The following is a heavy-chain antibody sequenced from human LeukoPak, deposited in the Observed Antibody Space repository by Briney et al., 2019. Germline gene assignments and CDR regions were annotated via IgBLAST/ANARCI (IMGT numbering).Heavy chain of an antibody. CDR2: INPNSGGT. V-gene: IGHV1-2*02. CDR1: GYTFTGYY. J-gene: IGHJ4*02. D-gene: IGHD1-7*01. Sequence: GASVKVSCKASGYTFTGYYMHWVRQAPGQGLEWMGWINPNSGGTNYAQKFQGRVTMTRDTSISTAYMELSRLRSDDTAVYYCARDREGSTGTTGSWGQGTPVTVSS. CDR3: ARDREGSTGTTGS.